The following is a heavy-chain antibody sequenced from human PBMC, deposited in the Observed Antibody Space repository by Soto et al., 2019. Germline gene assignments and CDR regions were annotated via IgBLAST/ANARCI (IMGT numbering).Heavy chain of an antibody. CDR2: MNPNSGNT. V-gene: IGHV1-8*01. Sequence: ASVKVSCKASGYTFTSYDINWVRQATGQGLEWMGWMNPNSGNTGYAQKFQGRVTMTRNTSISTAYMELSSLRSEDTAVYYCARGLLPDPTYYDYIWGSYRYSPDWGQGTLVTVSS. CDR3: ARGLLPDPTYYDYIWGSYRYSPD. D-gene: IGHD3-16*02. J-gene: IGHJ4*02. CDR1: GYTFTSYD.